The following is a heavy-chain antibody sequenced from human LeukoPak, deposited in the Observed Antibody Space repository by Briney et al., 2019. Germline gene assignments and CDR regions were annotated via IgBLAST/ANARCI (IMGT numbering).Heavy chain of an antibody. D-gene: IGHD5-12*01. Sequence: ASVKVSCKASGYTFTSYGITWVRQAPGQGLEWMGWISANNVNTYYSQKLQGRVTMTTDTSTSTAYMELKSLRSDDTAVYYCAKKNLGVSWHFDYWGQGTLVTVSS. CDR1: GYTFTSYG. V-gene: IGHV1-18*01. CDR2: ISANNVNT. J-gene: IGHJ4*02. CDR3: AKKNLGVSWHFDY.